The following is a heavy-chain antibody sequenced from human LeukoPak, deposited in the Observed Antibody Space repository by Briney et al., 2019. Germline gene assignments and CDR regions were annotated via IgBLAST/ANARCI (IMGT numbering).Heavy chain of an antibody. D-gene: IGHD6-13*01. CDR2: ISSSSSYI. J-gene: IGHJ4*02. Sequence: GGSLRLSCAASGCTFSSYSMNWVRQAPGKGLEWVSSISSSSSYIYYADSVKGRFTISRDNAKNSLYLQMNSLRAEDTAVYYCARGIAAAGTTFDYWGQGTLVTVSS. V-gene: IGHV3-21*01. CDR1: GCTFSSYS. CDR3: ARGIAAAGTTFDY.